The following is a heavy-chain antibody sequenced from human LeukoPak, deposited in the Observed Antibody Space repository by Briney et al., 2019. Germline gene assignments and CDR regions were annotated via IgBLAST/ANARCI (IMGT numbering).Heavy chain of an antibody. V-gene: IGHV1-46*01. Sequence: AASVKVSCKASGYTFTSCYMQWVRQAPGQGREGRGIINPSGGSTSYAQKFQGRVTMTRDTSTSTVYLELSSLRSEDTAVYYWARTRADYGDYYYYYGMDVWGQGNTVTVSS. CDR3: ARTRADYGDYYYYYGMDV. CDR2: INPSGGST. CDR1: GYTFTSCY. J-gene: IGHJ6*02. D-gene: IGHD4-17*01.